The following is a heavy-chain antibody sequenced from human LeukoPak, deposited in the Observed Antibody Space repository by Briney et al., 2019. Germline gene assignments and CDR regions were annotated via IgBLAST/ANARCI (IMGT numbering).Heavy chain of an antibody. Sequence: PSETLSLTCTVSGGSISSYYWSWIRQPPGKGLDWIGYIYYSGSTNYNPSLKSRVTISVDTSKNQFSLKLSSVTAADTVVYYCARDRGDAFDVWGQGTMVTVSS. V-gene: IGHV4-59*01. CDR2: IYYSGST. J-gene: IGHJ3*01. CDR3: ARDRGDAFDV. CDR1: GGSISSYY.